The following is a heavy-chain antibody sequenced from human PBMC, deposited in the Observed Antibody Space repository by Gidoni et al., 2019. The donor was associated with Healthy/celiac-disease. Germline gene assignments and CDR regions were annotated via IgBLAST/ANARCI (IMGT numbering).Heavy chain of an antibody. Sequence: EVQLVESGGGLVKPGGSLRLSCAASGFTFSNAWMSWVRQAPGKGLEWVGRIKSKTDGGTTDYAAPVKGRFTISRDDSKNTLYLQMNSLKTEDTAVYYCTPRPDTAMVRTPDYWGQGTLVTVSS. CDR2: IKSKTDGGTT. V-gene: IGHV3-15*01. J-gene: IGHJ4*02. D-gene: IGHD5-18*01. CDR3: TPRPDTAMVRTPDY. CDR1: GFTFSNAW.